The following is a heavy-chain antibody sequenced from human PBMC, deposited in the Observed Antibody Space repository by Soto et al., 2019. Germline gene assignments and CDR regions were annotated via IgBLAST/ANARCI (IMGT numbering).Heavy chain of an antibody. CDR3: ARRGPGTYFDY. CDR2: ISGSGDST. D-gene: IGHD6-13*01. Sequence: GGSLRLSCAASGFTFSLSAMSWVRQAPGKGLEWVSAISGSGDSTYYADSVKGRFTISRDNSKNTLYLQMNSLRTEDTAVYYCARRGPGTYFDYWGQGTLVTVSS. V-gene: IGHV3-23*01. CDR1: GFTFSLSA. J-gene: IGHJ4*02.